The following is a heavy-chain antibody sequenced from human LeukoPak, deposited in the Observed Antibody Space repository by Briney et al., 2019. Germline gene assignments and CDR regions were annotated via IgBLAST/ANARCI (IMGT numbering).Heavy chain of an antibody. CDR3: ARTFYDTLDSDAFDF. Sequence: ASVKVSCKASGYTFTGYYMHWVRQAPGQGLEWMGWINPDSGGTNNAQKFQGRVTMTRDTSVSTAYMELSRLRSDDTAVYYCARTFYDTLDSDAFDFWGQGTMVIVSS. CDR1: GYTFTGYY. CDR2: INPDSGGT. V-gene: IGHV1-2*02. J-gene: IGHJ3*01. D-gene: IGHD2/OR15-2a*01.